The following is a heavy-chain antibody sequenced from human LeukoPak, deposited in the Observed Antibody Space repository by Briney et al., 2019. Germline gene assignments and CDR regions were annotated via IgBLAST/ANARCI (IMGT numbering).Heavy chain of an antibody. CDR3: AKLTVLTGTTLPFDY. V-gene: IGHV3-30*02. CDR2: IRYDGSNK. CDR1: GFTFSSYG. Sequence: GESLRLSCAASGFTFSSYGMHWVRQAPGKGLEWVAFIRYDGSNKYYADSVKGRFTISRDNSKNTLYLQMNSLRAEDTAVYYCAKLTVLTGTTLPFDYWGQGTLVTVSS. D-gene: IGHD1-7*01. J-gene: IGHJ4*02.